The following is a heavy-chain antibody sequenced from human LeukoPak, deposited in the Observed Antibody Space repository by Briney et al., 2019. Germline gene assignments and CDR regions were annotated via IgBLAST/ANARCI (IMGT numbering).Heavy chain of an antibody. CDR2: IYYSGST. Sequence: PSETLSLTCTVSGGSISSYYWSWIRQPPGKGLEWIGYIYYSGSTNYNPSLKSRVTISVDTSKNQFSLKLSSVPAADTAVYYCARGRSSGYYGRWTQYFDCWGQGTLVTVSS. J-gene: IGHJ4*02. V-gene: IGHV4-59*01. CDR1: GGSISSYY. CDR3: ARGRSSGYYGRWTQYFDC. D-gene: IGHD3-22*01.